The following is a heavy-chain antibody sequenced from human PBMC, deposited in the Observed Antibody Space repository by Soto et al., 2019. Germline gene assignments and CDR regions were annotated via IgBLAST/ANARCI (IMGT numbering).Heavy chain of an antibody. CDR2: ISAYNGNT. J-gene: IGHJ5*02. CDR1: GYTFTSYG. D-gene: IGHD3-22*01. Sequence: ASVKVSCKASGYTFTSYGISWVRQAPGQGLEWMGWISAYNGNTKYAQKLQGRVTMTTDTSTSTAYMELRSLRSDDTAVYYCARQGYYYDTSDYPKWFDPWGQGTLVTVSS. CDR3: ARQGYYYDTSDYPKWFDP. V-gene: IGHV1-18*01.